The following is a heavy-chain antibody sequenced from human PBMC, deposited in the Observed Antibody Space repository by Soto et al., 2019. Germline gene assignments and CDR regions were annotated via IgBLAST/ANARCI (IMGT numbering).Heavy chain of an antibody. J-gene: IGHJ4*02. Sequence: EVQLLESGGGLVQPGGSLRLSCVASGFAFSNYALGWVRQAPGKGLEWVSGISGGSETTSYADSVKGRFTISRDNSKDTLFLQMNSLRAEDTATYFCAKYLDGGFGELCFDKWGQGTLVTVSS. CDR3: AKYLDGGFGELCFDK. V-gene: IGHV3-23*01. CDR2: ISGGSETT. CDR1: GFAFSNYA. D-gene: IGHD3-10*01.